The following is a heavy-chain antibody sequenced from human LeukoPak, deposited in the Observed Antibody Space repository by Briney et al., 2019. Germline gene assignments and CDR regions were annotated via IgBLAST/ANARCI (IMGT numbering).Heavy chain of an antibody. D-gene: IGHD2-2*01. CDR1: GFTFSSYA. Sequence: GGSLRLSCAASGFTFSSYAMHWVRQAPGKGLEWVAVISYDGSNKYYADSVKGRFTISRDNSKNTLYLQMNSLRAEDTAVYYCARSTYCSSTSCPFGYWGQGTLVTVSS. CDR3: ARSTYCSSTSCPFGY. V-gene: IGHV3-30-3*01. J-gene: IGHJ4*02. CDR2: ISYDGSNK.